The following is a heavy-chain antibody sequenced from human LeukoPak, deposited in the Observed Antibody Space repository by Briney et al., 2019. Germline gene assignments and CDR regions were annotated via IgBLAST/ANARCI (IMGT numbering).Heavy chain of an antibody. V-gene: IGHV3-7*04. J-gene: IGHJ4*02. Sequence: PGGSLRLSCAASGFTFISYWMSWVRQAPGKGLEWVANIKQDGSEKYYVDSVKGRFTISRDDAKNSLYLQMNSLRAEDTAVYYCARDARPLAEYYDILTDYWGVGGQGTLVTVSS. CDR1: GFTFISYW. CDR3: ARDARPLAEYYDILTDYWGV. D-gene: IGHD3-9*01. CDR2: IKQDGSEK.